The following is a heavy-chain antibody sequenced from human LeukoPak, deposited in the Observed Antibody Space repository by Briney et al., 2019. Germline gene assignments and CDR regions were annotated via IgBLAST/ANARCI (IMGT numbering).Heavy chain of an antibody. J-gene: IGHJ4*02. CDR2: ISYDGSNK. Sequence: PGGSLRLSCAASGFTFSSYAMHWVRQAPGKGLEWVAVISYDGSNKYYADSVKGRFTISRDNSKNTLYLQMNSLRAEDTAVYYCARAVTSYWGQGTLVTVSS. CDR3: ARAVTSY. V-gene: IGHV3-30*04. CDR1: GFTFSSYA. D-gene: IGHD4-17*01.